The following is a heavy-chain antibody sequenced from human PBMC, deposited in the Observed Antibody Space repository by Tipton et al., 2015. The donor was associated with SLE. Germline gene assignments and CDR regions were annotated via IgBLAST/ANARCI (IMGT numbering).Heavy chain of an antibody. CDR2: IWYDGSHK. CDR1: GFTFSSYG. Sequence: SLRLSCAASGFTFSSYGMHWVRQAPGKGLEWVAVIWYDGSHKYYADSVKGRFTISRDNSKNTLYLQMNSLRAEDTAVYYCARAPRYSSGYYYYMDVWGKGTTVTVSS. D-gene: IGHD6-19*01. V-gene: IGHV3-33*01. CDR3: ARAPRYSSGYYYYMDV. J-gene: IGHJ6*03.